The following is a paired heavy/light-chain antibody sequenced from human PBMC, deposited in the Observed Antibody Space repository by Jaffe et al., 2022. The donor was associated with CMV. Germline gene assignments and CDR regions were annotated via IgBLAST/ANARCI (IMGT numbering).Heavy chain of an antibody. CDR2: ISSPGTYT. CDR3: ARDAHDIWGGSIFNYYYMDV. Sequence: QVQLVESGGQLVKPGGSLRLSCVASGFTFSDYYMSWIRQAPGKGLEWVSFISSPGTYTNYAGSVKGRFTVSRDNAKNSLYLQMSSLSAEDTGVYFCARDAHDIWGGSIFNYYYMDVWGRGTTVTVSS. V-gene: IGHV3-11*06. D-gene: IGHD3-3*01. CDR1: GFTFSDYY. J-gene: IGHJ6*03.
Light chain of an antibody. CDR2: SAS. V-gene: IGKV3-15*01. J-gene: IGKJ2*01. Sequence: EIVMTQSPATLSVSPGERAIFSCRASQTVSTSLAWYQQKPGQAPRLLVHSASTRATSVPARFSGSGSGTEFSLTISSLQSEDFAVYYCQQYNNWPYTFGQGTKLEIK. CDR3: QQYNNWPYT. CDR1: QTVSTS.